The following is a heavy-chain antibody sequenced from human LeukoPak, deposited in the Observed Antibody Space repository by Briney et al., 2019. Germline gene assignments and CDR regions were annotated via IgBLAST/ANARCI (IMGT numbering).Heavy chain of an antibody. J-gene: IGHJ6*03. CDR3: AKGHGWGASYYYYYMDV. D-gene: IGHD3-16*01. CDR1: GFTFSSYW. V-gene: IGHV3-30*02. Sequence: GGSLRLSCAASGFTFSSYWMSWVRQAPGKGLEWVAFTRYDGSNKYYADSVKGRFTISRDNSKNTLYLKMNSLRAEDTAVYYCAKGHGWGASYYYYYMDVWGKGTTVTISS. CDR2: TRYDGSNK.